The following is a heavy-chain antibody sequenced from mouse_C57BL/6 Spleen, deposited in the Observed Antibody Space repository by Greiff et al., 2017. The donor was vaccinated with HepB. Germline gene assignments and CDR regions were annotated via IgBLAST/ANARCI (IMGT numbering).Heavy chain of an antibody. J-gene: IGHJ4*01. CDR1: GYSITSGYY. V-gene: IGHV3-6*01. Sequence: ESGPGLVKPSQSLSLTCSVTGYSITSGYYWNWIRQFPGNKLEWMGYISYDGSNNYNPSLKNRISITRDTSKNQFFLKLNSVTTEDTATYYCARDSYYGSSYEGAMDYWGQGTSVTVSS. CDR3: ARDSYYGSSYEGAMDY. D-gene: IGHD1-1*01. CDR2: ISYDGSN.